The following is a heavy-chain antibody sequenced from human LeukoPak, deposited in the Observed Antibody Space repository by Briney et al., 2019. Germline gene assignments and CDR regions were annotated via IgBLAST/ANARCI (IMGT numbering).Heavy chain of an antibody. J-gene: IGHJ4*02. CDR3: ANLGFVTALRIDF. CDR1: GFTFSSYA. Sequence: GGSLRLSCAASGFTFSSYAVSWVRQAPGKGLEWVSSFSGSGFSTYYADSVKGRFTISRDNSKNTLYLQMNSLRAEDTAVYYCANLGFVTALRIDFWGQGTLVTVSS. CDR2: FSGSGFST. D-gene: IGHD2-21*02. V-gene: IGHV3-23*01.